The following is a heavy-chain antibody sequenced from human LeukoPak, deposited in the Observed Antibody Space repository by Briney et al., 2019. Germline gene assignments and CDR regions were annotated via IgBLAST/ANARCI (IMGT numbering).Heavy chain of an antibody. Sequence: SQTLSLTCTVSGGSISSGGYYWSWIRQPPGKGLEWIGEINHSGSTNYNPSLKSRVTISVDTSKNQFSLKLSSVTAADTAVYYCARYKDSSGYYYFDYWGQGTLVTVSS. D-gene: IGHD3-22*01. CDR1: GGSISSGGYY. J-gene: IGHJ4*02. CDR2: INHSGST. CDR3: ARYKDSSGYYYFDY. V-gene: IGHV4-30-2*01.